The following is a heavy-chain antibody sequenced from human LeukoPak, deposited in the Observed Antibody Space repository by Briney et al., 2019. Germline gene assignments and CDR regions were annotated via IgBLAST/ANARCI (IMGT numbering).Heavy chain of an antibody. CDR2: MSFDVNNK. Sequence: GGSLRLSCVTSGFTFSSYAFHWVRQAPGKGLEWVATMSFDVNNKYYADSVKGRFTISRDTSKNTLYLQISSLRVEDTAVYYCTVFGDSNHWGQGTLVTVSS. J-gene: IGHJ5*02. D-gene: IGHD4-17*01. V-gene: IGHV3-30*14. CDR3: TVFGDSNH. CDR1: GFTFSSYA.